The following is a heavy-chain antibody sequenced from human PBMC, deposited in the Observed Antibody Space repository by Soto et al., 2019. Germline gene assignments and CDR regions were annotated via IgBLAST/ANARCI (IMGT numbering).Heavy chain of an antibody. Sequence: XESLKTSRQGSGYSFTSYLVVWVRQMPGKGVEGMGIIYPGDSDTRYSPSFQGQVTISADKSISTAYLQWSSLKASDTEMYYCARQDVDTAMDTGSTYYYYGMDVWGQGTTVTVSS. J-gene: IGHJ6*02. CDR2: IYPGDSDT. CDR3: ARQDVDTAMDTGSTYYYYGMDV. CDR1: GYSFTSYL. D-gene: IGHD5-18*01. V-gene: IGHV5-51*01.